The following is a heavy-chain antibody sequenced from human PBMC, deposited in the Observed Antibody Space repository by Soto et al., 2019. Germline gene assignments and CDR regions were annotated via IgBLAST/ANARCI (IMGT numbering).Heavy chain of an antibody. V-gene: IGHV3-23*01. CDR2: ISGSGGST. CDR1: GFTFSSYA. D-gene: IGHD2-15*01. Sequence: GGSLRLSCAASGFTFSSYAMSWVRQAPGKGLEWVSAISGSGGSTYYADSVKGRFTISRDNSKNTLYLQMNSLRAEDTAVYYCAAPHLGYCSGGSCQNYYYYGMDVWGQGTTVTVSS. J-gene: IGHJ6*02. CDR3: AAPHLGYCSGGSCQNYYYYGMDV.